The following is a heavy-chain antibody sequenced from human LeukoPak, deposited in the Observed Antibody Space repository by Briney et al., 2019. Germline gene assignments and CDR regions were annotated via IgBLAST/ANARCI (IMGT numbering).Heavy chain of an antibody. J-gene: IGHJ3*02. Sequence: ASVKVSCKAFGYTFTSYDINWVRQATGQGLEWMGWMNPNSGNTGYAQKFQGRVTMTRNTSISTAYMELSSLRSEDTAVYYCARGGQAAYAFDIWGQGTMVTVSS. V-gene: IGHV1-8*01. CDR1: GYTFTSYD. CDR2: MNPNSGNT. CDR3: ARGGQAAYAFDI.